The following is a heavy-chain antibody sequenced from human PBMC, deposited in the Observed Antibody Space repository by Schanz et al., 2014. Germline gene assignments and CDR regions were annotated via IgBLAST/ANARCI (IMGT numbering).Heavy chain of an antibody. V-gene: IGHV3-11*01. J-gene: IGHJ4*02. Sequence: QVQLVESGGGLVKPGGSLRLSCAASGFTFSDHYMAWIRQAPGKGLEWVSIISNTGTFIYYADSVRGRFVISRDNAKSSLSLQMKGLRAEDTAVYYCVRDAYLQIRGTGFDSWGPGNLVTVSS. CDR3: VRDAYLQIRGTGFDS. D-gene: IGHD1-1*01. CDR2: ISNTGTFI. CDR1: GFTFSDHY.